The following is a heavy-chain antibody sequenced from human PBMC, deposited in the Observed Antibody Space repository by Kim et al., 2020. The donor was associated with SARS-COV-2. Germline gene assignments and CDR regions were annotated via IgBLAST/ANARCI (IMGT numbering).Heavy chain of an antibody. V-gene: IGHV3-49*03. CDR2: IRSKAYGGTT. CDR3: TRLFSGYDSGDYGDLYGGNAFDI. Sequence: GGSLRLSCTASGFTFGDYAMSWFRQAPGKGLEWVGFIRSKAYGGTTEYAASVKGRFTISRDDSKSIAYLQMNSLKTEDTAVYYCTRLFSGYDSGDYGDLYGGNAFDIWGQGTMVSVSS. CDR1: GFTFGDYA. D-gene: IGHD5-12*01. J-gene: IGHJ3*02.